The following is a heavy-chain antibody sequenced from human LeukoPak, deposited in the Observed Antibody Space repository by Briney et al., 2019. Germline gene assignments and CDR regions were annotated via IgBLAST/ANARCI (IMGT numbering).Heavy chain of an antibody. CDR3: ARMATPKAADSSGDAFDI. V-gene: IGHV1-46*01. J-gene: IGHJ3*02. CDR1: GGTFSSYT. Sequence: GASVKVSCKASGGTFSSYTISWVRQAPGQGLEWMGIINPSGGSTSYAQKFQGRVTMTRDTSISTAYMELSRLRSDDTAVYYCARMATPKAADSSGDAFDIWGQGTMVTVSS. CDR2: INPSGGST. D-gene: IGHD6-19*01.